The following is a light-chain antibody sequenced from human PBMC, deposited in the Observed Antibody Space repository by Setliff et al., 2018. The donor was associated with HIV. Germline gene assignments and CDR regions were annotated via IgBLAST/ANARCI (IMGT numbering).Light chain of an antibody. CDR3: SSYTSSSTLGV. Sequence: SVLTQPRSVSGSPGQSVTISCTGTSSDVGGYNYVSWYQQHPGKAPKLMIYDVSKRPSGVPDRFSGSKSGNTASLTISGLQAEDEADYYCSSYTSSSTLGVFGTGTKVTVL. V-gene: IGLV2-11*01. CDR2: DVS. CDR1: SSDVGGYNY. J-gene: IGLJ1*01.